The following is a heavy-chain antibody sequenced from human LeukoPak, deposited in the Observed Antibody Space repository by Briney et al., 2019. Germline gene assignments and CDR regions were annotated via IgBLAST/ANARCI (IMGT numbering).Heavy chain of an antibody. D-gene: IGHD3-10*01. J-gene: IGHJ4*02. CDR2: IYTSGSS. Sequence: SRTLSLTCTVSGGSISSGNYYWSWIRQPAGKGLEWIGLIYTSGSSKYNPSLKSRVNISVDTSKNQFSLKLSSVTAADTAVYYCARIMVRGVGGFVYWGQGTLVTVSS. CDR3: ARIMVRGVGGFVY. V-gene: IGHV4-61*02. CDR1: GGSISSGNYY.